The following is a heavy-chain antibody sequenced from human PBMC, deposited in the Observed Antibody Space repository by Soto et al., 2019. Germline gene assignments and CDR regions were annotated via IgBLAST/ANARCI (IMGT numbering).Heavy chain of an antibody. CDR3: ARSVLRFLEWLFDAFDI. J-gene: IGHJ3*02. Sequence: ASVKVSCKASGYTFTSYYMHWVRQAPGQGLEWMGIINPSGGSTSYAQKFQGRVTMTRDTSTSTAYMELSSLRSEDTAVYYCARSVLRFLEWLFDAFDIWGQGTMVTVSS. D-gene: IGHD3-3*01. CDR2: INPSGGST. CDR1: GYTFTSYY. V-gene: IGHV1-46*01.